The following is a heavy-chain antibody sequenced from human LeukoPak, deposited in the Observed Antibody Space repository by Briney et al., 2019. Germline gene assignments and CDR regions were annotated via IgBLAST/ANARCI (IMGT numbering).Heavy chain of an antibody. CDR1: GGSISSGGYY. V-gene: IGHV4-31*03. D-gene: IGHD6-25*01. CDR2: IYYSGNT. CDR3: ARTAARYYFDY. J-gene: IGHJ4*02. Sequence: SETLPLTCTVSGGSISSGGYYWNWIRQHPGKGLEWIGDIYYSGNTYYNPSLKSRAVISLDTSKNQFSLNLSSVTAADTAVYYCARTAARYYFDYWGQGTLVTVSS.